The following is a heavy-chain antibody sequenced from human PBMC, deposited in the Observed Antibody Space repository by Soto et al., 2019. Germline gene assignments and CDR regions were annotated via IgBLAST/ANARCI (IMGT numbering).Heavy chain of an antibody. V-gene: IGHV1-8*01. CDR2: MNPNSGNT. Sequence: ASVKVSCKASGYTFTSYDINWVRQATGQGLEWMGWMNPNSGNTGYAQKFQGGVTMTRNTSISTAYMELSSLRSEDTAVYYCARWRSTVFRLGYYYYMDVWGKGTTVTVSS. J-gene: IGHJ6*03. D-gene: IGHD4-17*01. CDR3: ARWRSTVFRLGYYYYMDV. CDR1: GYTFTSYD.